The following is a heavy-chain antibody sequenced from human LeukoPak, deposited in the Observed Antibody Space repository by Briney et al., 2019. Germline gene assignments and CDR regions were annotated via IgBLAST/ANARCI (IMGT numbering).Heavy chain of an antibody. CDR3: ARDKGISYLSSFDY. V-gene: IGHV4-39*07. Sequence: TPSETPSLTCTVSGGSISSSSYYWGWIRQPPGKGLEWIGSIYYSGSTYYNPSLKSRVTISVDTSKNQFSLKLSSVTAADTAVYYCARDKGISYLSSFDYWGQGTLVTVSS. J-gene: IGHJ4*02. CDR2: IYYSGST. CDR1: GGSISSSSYY. D-gene: IGHD6-6*01.